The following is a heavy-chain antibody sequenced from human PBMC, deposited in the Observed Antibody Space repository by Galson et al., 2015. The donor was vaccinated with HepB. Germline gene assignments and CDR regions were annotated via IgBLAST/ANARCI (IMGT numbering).Heavy chain of an antibody. CDR2: ISSSGSTI. Sequence: SLRLSCAASGFTFSDYYMSWIRQAPGKGLEWVSYISSSGSTIYYADSVKGRFTISRDNAKNSLYLQMNSLRAEDTAVYYCARGTRRSDYYGSGSYYDYWGQGTLVTVSS. CDR3: ARGTRRSDYYGSGSYYDY. J-gene: IGHJ4*02. D-gene: IGHD3-10*01. CDR1: GFTFSDYY. V-gene: IGHV3-11*04.